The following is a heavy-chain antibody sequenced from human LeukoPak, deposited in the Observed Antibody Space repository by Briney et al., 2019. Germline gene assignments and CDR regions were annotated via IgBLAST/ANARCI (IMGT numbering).Heavy chain of an antibody. CDR1: GYTFTSYD. CDR3: ARESDYGDYWDY. V-gene: IGHV1-8*03. J-gene: IGHJ4*02. Sequence: ASVKVSCKASGYTFTSYDINWVRQATGQGLEWMGWMNPNSGNTGYAQKFQGRVTITRNTSISTAYMELSSLRAEDTAVYYCARESDYGDYWDYWGQGTLVTVSS. D-gene: IGHD4-17*01. CDR2: MNPNSGNT.